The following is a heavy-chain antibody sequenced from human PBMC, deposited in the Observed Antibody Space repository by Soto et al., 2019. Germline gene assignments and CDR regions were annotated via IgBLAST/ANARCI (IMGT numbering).Heavy chain of an antibody. V-gene: IGHV3-23*01. Sequence: EVQLLESGGGLVQPGGSLRLSCAASGFTFSSYAMSWVRQAPGKGLEWVSAISGSGGSTYYADSVKGRFTISRDNSKNTLYLQMNGMRAEDTAVYYCAKLGVEMATIILGWGQGTLVTVSS. J-gene: IGHJ4*02. CDR2: ISGSGGST. CDR1: GFTFSSYA. D-gene: IGHD5-12*01. CDR3: AKLGVEMATIILG.